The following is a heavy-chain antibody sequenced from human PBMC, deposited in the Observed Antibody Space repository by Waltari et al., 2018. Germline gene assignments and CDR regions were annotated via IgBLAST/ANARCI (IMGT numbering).Heavy chain of an antibody. Sequence: QVQLVQSGAEVKKPGASVKVSCKASGYTFTSYAMHWVRQAPGQRLEWMGWINAGNGNTKYSQKFQGRVTITRDTSASTAYMELSSLRSEDTAVYYCARVYSSSRNLDAFDIWGQGTMVTVSS. CDR3: ARVYSSSRNLDAFDI. V-gene: IGHV1-3*01. CDR1: GYTFTSYA. J-gene: IGHJ3*02. D-gene: IGHD6-13*01. CDR2: INAGNGNT.